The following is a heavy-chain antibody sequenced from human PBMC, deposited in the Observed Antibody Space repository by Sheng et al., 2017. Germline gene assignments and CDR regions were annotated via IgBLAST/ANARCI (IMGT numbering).Heavy chain of an antibody. V-gene: IGHV4-34*01. CDR1: GGSFSGYY. Sequence: QVQLQQWGAGLLKPSETLSLTCAVYGGSFSGYYWSWIRQPPGKGLEWIGEINHSGSTNYNPSLKSRVTISVDTSKNQFSLKLSSVTAADTAVYYCARAYYDFWSGYYQDRWFDPWGQGTLVTVSS. CDR2: INHSGST. CDR3: ARAYYDFWSGYYQDRWFDP. D-gene: IGHD3-3*01. J-gene: IGHJ5*02.